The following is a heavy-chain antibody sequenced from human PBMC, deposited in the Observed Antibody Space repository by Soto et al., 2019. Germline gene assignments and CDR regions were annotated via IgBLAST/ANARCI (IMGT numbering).Heavy chain of an antibody. V-gene: IGHV1-46*01. CDR3: ARDNMHYYSTSEGYFYYGMDV. CDR1: GYTFTNYH. Sequence: ASVKVSCNASGYTFTNYHMHGVRQAPGQGLEWMGKINPNGGSTSYAQKFQGRVTMTRDTSTSTVYMELSSLRSEDTAVYYCARDNMHYYSTSEGYFYYGMDVWGQGTTVTVSS. J-gene: IGHJ6*02. CDR2: INPNGGST. D-gene: IGHD4-4*01.